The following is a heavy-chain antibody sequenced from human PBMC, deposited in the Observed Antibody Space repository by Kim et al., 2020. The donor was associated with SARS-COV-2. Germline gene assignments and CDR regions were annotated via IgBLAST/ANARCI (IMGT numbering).Heavy chain of an antibody. CDR1: GGSISSYY. CDR3: ARPKLVGSTTGTFDI. V-gene: IGHV4-59*08. J-gene: IGHJ3*02. Sequence: SDTLSLTCTVSGGSISSYYWNWIRQPPGKGLEWIGFIYSSGSTNYNPSLKSRVTISVDTSKNQFSLKLTSVTAADTAVYYCARPKLVGSTTGTFDIWGQGTMVTVSS. D-gene: IGHD1-26*01. CDR2: IYSSGST.